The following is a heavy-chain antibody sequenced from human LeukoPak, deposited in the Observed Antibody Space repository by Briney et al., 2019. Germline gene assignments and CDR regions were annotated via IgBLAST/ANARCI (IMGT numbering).Heavy chain of an antibody. J-gene: IGHJ3*02. CDR2: IYNGGST. CDR3: AREGTQSYAFDI. V-gene: IGHV3-66*01. Sequence: GGSLRLSCAASGFTVSSNHMSWVRQAPGKGLEWVSVIYNGGSTNYADSVKGRFTISRDNSKNTLYLQMNNVRDEDTAVYFCAREGTQSYAFDIWGQGTMVTASS. CDR1: GFTVSSNH. D-gene: IGHD1-1*01.